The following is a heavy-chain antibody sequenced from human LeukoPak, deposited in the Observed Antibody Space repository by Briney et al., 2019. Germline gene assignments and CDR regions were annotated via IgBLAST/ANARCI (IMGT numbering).Heavy chain of an antibody. V-gene: IGHV3-23*01. D-gene: IGHD6-13*01. CDR3: AKAPSSRVARYDY. J-gene: IGHJ4*02. CDR2: ISGSGGST. CDR1: GFTFSSYA. Sequence: SGGSLRLSCAASGFTFSSYAMSWVRQAPGKGLEWVSVISGSGGSTYYADSVKGRFTISRDNSKNTLYLQMNSLRAEDTAVYYCAKAPSSRVARYDYWGQGTLVTVSS.